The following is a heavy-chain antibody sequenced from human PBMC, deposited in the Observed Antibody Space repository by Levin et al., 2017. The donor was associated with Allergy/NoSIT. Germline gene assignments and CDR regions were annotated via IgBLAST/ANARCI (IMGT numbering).Heavy chain of an antibody. V-gene: IGHV3-9*01. CDR1: GFTFDDYA. D-gene: IGHD6-13*01. CDR2: ITWNSGTI. Sequence: SLKISCAASGFTFDDYAMHWVRQAPGKGLEWVSSITWNSGTIGYADPVKGRFSISRDNAKNSLYLQMNSLRADDTALYYCARRADIAAAGPQYFDLWGRGTLVTVSS. CDR3: ARRADIAAAGPQYFDL. J-gene: IGHJ2*01.